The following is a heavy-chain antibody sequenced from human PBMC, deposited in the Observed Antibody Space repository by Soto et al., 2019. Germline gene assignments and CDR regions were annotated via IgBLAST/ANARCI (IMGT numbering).Heavy chain of an antibody. D-gene: IGHD1-26*01. V-gene: IGHV3-33*01. CDR1: GFTFSSYG. Sequence: QVQLVESGGGVVQPGRSLRLSCAASGFTFSSYGMHRVRQAPGKGLEWVAVIWHDGSNKYYADFVKGRFTISRDNSKNTLYLQMNSLRAEDTAVYYCARAQYSGSYIRMDVWGQGTTVTVSS. J-gene: IGHJ6*02. CDR3: ARAQYSGSYIRMDV. CDR2: IWHDGSNK.